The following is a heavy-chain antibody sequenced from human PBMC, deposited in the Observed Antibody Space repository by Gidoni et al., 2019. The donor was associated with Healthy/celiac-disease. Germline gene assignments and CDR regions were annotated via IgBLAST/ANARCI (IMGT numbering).Heavy chain of an antibody. CDR2: IKSKTDGGTT. Sequence: EVQLVESGGGLVKPGGSLRLSCAASGFTFSNAWMSRVRQAPGKGLEWVGRIKSKTDGGTTDYAAPVKGRFTISRDDSKNTLYLQMNSLKTEDTAVYYCTSGYCSGGSCYFNDAFDIWGQGTMVTVSS. J-gene: IGHJ3*02. CDR3: TSGYCSGGSCYFNDAFDI. CDR1: GFTFSNAW. D-gene: IGHD2-15*01. V-gene: IGHV3-15*01.